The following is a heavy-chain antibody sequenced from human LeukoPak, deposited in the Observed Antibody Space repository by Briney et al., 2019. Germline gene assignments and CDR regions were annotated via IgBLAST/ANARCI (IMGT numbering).Heavy chain of an antibody. J-gene: IGHJ4*02. CDR3: ARAGYSSGWYGGFDY. V-gene: IGHV1-69*04. CDR2: IIPILGIA. D-gene: IGHD6-19*01. Sequence: ASVKVSCKASGYTFTSYAISWVRQAPGQGLEWMGRIIPILGIANYAQKFQGRVTITADKSTSTAYMELSSLRSEDTAVYYCARAGYSSGWYGGFDYWGQGTLVTVSS. CDR1: GYTFTSYA.